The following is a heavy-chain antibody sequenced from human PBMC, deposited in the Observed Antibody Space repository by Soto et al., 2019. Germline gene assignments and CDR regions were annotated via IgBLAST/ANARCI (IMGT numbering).Heavy chain of an antibody. CDR3: ARGFISGSYYPYFDY. V-gene: IGHV1-69*13. D-gene: IGHD1-26*01. CDR1: GGTFSSYA. Sequence: ASVKVSCKASGGTFSSYAISWVRQAPGQGLEWMGGIIPIFGTANYAQKFQGRVTITADESTSTAYMELSSLRSEDTAVYYCARGFISGSYYPYFDYWGQGTLVTVSS. J-gene: IGHJ4*02. CDR2: IIPIFGTA.